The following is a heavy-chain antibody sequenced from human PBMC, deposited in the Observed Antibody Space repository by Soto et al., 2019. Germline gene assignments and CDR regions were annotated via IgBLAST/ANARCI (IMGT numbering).Heavy chain of an antibody. CDR2: VSSTGST. J-gene: IGHJ4*02. CDR3: ARDNGYSYGYTLDH. Sequence: SETLSLTCAVSGGSISSGGYSWSWIRQSPGKGLEWIVSVSSTGSTNYNPALKSRVTISVDTSKNQFSLKLSSVTAADTAVYYCARDNGYSYGYTLDHWGQGTLVTVSS. V-gene: IGHV4-61*08. D-gene: IGHD5-18*01. CDR1: GGSISSGGYS.